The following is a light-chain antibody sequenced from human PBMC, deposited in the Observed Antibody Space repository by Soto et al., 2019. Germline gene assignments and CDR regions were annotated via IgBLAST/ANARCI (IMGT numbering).Light chain of an antibody. CDR2: GAA. Sequence: EIVVTQSRAALSGSPGERSTLSCRASQSVFSSLAWYQQKPGQAPRLLIYGAATRATGIPARFSGSGSGTEFTLTISSLQSEDFAVYYCQQYHNWPAFGQGTKVDIK. CDR3: QQYHNWPA. CDR1: QSVFSS. J-gene: IGKJ1*01. V-gene: IGKV3-15*01.